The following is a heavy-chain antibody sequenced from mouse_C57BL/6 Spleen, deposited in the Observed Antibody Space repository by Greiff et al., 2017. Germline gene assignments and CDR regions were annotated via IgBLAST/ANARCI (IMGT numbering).Heavy chain of an antibody. Sequence: EVKVVESGGGLVQPGGSLSLSCAASGFTFTDYYMSWVRQPPGKALEWLGFIRNKANGYTTEYSASVQGRFTISRDNSQSILYLQMNALRAEDSATYYCARSMGGDYWGQGTSVPVSS. CDR1: GFTFTDYY. CDR3: ARSMGGDY. CDR2: IRNKANGYTT. V-gene: IGHV7-3*01. J-gene: IGHJ4*01.